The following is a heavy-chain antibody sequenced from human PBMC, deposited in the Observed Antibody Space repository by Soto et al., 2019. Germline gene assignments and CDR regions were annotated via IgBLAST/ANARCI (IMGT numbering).Heavy chain of an antibody. J-gene: IGHJ4*02. Sequence: QITLKESGPTLVKPTQTLTLTCTFSGFSLTTSGVGVGWIRQPPGKALEWLALLYLDDDKRYSPSLKIRLTITMDTSNNHVVLTMTNMDPVDTCTYCCAHSSGRSGDYWGQGTLVTVSS. D-gene: IGHD3-10*01. CDR3: AHSSGRSGDY. V-gene: IGHV2-5*02. CDR1: GFSLTTSGVG. CDR2: LYLDDDK.